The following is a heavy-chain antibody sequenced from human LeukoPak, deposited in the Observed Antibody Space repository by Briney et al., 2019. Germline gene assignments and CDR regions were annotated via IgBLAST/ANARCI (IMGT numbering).Heavy chain of an antibody. CDR2: IIPIFGTA. J-gene: IGHJ4*02. CDR1: GGTFSSYA. V-gene: IGHV1-69*05. CDR3: ARDRGGYYDFWSGYLSLDY. Sequence: GASVKVSCKASGGTFSSYAISWVRQAPGQGLEWMGRIIPIFGTANYAQKFQGRVTITTDESTSTAYMELSSLRSEDTAVYYCARDRGGYYDFWSGYLSLDYWGQGTLVTVSS. D-gene: IGHD3-3*01.